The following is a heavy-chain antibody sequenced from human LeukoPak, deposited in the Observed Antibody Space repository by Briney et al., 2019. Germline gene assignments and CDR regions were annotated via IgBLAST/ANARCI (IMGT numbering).Heavy chain of an antibody. J-gene: IGHJ6*03. Sequence: PGGSLRLSCAASGFTFSSYGMHWVRQAPGKGLEWVAVISYDGSNKYYADSVKGRFTISRDNSKNTLYLQMNSLRAEDTAVYYCARAYCSSTSCYRYMDVWGKGTTVTVSS. D-gene: IGHD2-2*01. CDR1: GFTFSSYG. V-gene: IGHV3-30*03. CDR2: ISYDGSNK. CDR3: ARAYCSSTSCYRYMDV.